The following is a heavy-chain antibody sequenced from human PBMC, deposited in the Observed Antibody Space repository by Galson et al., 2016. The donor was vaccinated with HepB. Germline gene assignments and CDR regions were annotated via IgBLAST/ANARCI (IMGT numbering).Heavy chain of an antibody. CDR2: ISYDENHN. CDR3: AKGRERYYYDGTAFDY. D-gene: IGHD3-22*01. Sequence: SLRLSCAASGFTFSSYGMHWVRQAPGKGLEWVAGISYDENHNVQADSVKGRFTISRDNATNTLFLQMNSLRPQDTAVYFCAKGRERYYYDGTAFDYWGQGTLVTVSS. CDR1: GFTFSSYG. J-gene: IGHJ4*02. V-gene: IGHV3-30*18.